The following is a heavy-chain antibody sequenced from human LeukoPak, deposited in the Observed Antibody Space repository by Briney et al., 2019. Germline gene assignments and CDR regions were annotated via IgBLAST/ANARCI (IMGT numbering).Heavy chain of an antibody. D-gene: IGHD2-21*01. CDR3: ARVGYYPDYYMDV. V-gene: IGHV4-34*12. CDR2: IFHSGST. CDR1: GGSFSGYY. J-gene: IGHJ6*03. Sequence: SETLSLTCAVYGGSFSGYYWGWIRQPPGKGLEWIGTIFHSGSTYSNPSLKSRVTISVDTSKNQFSLNLSSVNAADTAVYYCARVGYYPDYYMDVWGKGTTVTVSS.